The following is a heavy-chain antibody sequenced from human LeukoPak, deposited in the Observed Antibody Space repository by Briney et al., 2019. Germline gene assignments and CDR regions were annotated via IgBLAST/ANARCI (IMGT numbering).Heavy chain of an antibody. V-gene: IGHV4-59*01. Sequence: SETLSLTCTVSGGSISSYYWSWIRQPPGKGLEWIGYIYYSGSTNYNPSLKSRVTISVDTSKNQFSLKLSSVTAADTAVYYCARCLAYYDSSGYYPDAFDIWGQGTMVTVTS. J-gene: IGHJ3*02. CDR2: IYYSGST. CDR1: GGSISSYY. CDR3: ARCLAYYDSSGYYPDAFDI. D-gene: IGHD3-22*01.